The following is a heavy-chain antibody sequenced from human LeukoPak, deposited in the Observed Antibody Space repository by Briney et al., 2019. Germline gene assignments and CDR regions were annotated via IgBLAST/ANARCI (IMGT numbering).Heavy chain of an antibody. D-gene: IGHD3-22*01. Sequence: PGGSLRLSCAASGYTFSSYWMHWVRQAPGKGRVWVSRINSDGSSTSYADSVKGRFTISRDNAKNTLYLQMNSLRAEDTAVYYCARDRAHHYDSSGYYRGDAFDIWGQGTMVTVSS. J-gene: IGHJ3*02. V-gene: IGHV3-74*01. CDR3: ARDRAHHYDSSGYYRGDAFDI. CDR1: GYTFSSYW. CDR2: INSDGSST.